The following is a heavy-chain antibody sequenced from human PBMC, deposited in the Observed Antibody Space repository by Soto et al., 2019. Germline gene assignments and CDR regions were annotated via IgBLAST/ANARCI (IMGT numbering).Heavy chain of an antibody. V-gene: IGHV1-46*01. CDR3: ARKYYFDY. J-gene: IGHJ4*01. Sequence: QVQLVQSGAEVKKPGASVKISCKASGYILSTYYIHWVLQAPGQGLEWMGIIDPSVGATTYAQKFQDRVTMTSDTSTTTVYMELSGLRVDDAAMYCFARKYYFDYWGQGTRVTVS. CDR1: GYILSTYY. CDR2: IDPSVGAT.